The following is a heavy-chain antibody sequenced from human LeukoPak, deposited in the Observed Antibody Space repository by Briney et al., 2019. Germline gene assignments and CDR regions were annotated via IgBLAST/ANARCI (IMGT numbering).Heavy chain of an antibody. Sequence: PGGSLRLSCAASGFTFSSYEMNWVRQAPGKGLEWVGFIRSKAYGGTTEYAASVKGRFTISRDDSKSIAYLQMNSLKTEDTAVYYCTRVSIPRVVVAFDYWGQGTLVTVSS. V-gene: IGHV3-49*04. D-gene: IGHD3-22*01. CDR3: TRVSIPRVVVAFDY. CDR1: GFTFSSYE. J-gene: IGHJ4*02. CDR2: IRSKAYGGTT.